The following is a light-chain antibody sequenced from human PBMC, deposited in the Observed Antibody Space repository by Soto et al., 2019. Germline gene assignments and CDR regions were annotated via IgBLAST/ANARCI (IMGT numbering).Light chain of an antibody. V-gene: IGKV2-40*01. CDR1: QSVLDSADGNTY. CDR3: MQRRECPIT. CDR2: TLS. J-gene: IGKJ5*01. Sequence: DIVMPQPPLSLPFTPGEPASIFCRSRQSVLDSADGNTYLDLYVQKPGQSPQLLIYTLSSRASGVPDRFSGIGSRTDFTLKISRVEAEDVGVYYSMQRRECPITLGQGTRLEI.